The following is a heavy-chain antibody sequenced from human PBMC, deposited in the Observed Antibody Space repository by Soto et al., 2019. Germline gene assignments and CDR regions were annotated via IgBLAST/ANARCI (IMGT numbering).Heavy chain of an antibody. CDR1: GFTFTNAW. CDR2: IKSKTEGGTI. Sequence: EVQLVESGGGLVKPGGSLRLSCVVSGFTFTNAWMSWVRQAPGKGLECVGRIKSKTEGGTIDYADPVKGRFTISRDDSRNTVYLQLNSLNTEDTAVYYCTTGGGTMDYWGQGTLVTVSS. D-gene: IGHD3-16*01. J-gene: IGHJ4*02. CDR3: TTGGGTMDY. V-gene: IGHV3-15*01.